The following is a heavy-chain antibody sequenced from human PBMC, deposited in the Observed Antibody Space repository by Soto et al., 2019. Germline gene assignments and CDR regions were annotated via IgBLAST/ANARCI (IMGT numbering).Heavy chain of an antibody. Sequence: GESLKISCAASGFTFSSYWMSWVRQAPGKGLEWVANIKQDGSEKYYVDSVKGRFTISRDNAKNSLYLQMNSLRAEDTAVYYCARDLDSSGYYYFDYWGQGTLVTVSS. J-gene: IGHJ4*02. CDR1: GFTFSSYW. D-gene: IGHD3-22*01. V-gene: IGHV3-7*01. CDR3: ARDLDSSGYYYFDY. CDR2: IKQDGSEK.